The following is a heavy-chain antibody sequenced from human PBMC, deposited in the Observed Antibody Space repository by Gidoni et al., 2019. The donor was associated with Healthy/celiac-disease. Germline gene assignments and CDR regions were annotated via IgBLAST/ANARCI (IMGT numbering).Heavy chain of an antibody. Sequence: QVQLVESGGGVVEPGRSLRLSCAASGCTFSSYGMHWVRQAPGKGLEWVAVIWYDGSNKYYADSVKGRFTISRDNSKNTLYLQMNSLRAEDTAVYYCARGPGAEFPWFDYWGQGTLVTVSS. CDR1: GCTFSSYG. J-gene: IGHJ4*02. CDR3: ARGPGAEFPWFDY. V-gene: IGHV3-33*01. D-gene: IGHD3-10*01. CDR2: IWYDGSNK.